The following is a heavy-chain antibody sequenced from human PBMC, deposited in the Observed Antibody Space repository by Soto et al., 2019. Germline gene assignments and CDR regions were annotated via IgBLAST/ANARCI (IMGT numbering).Heavy chain of an antibody. CDR1: GFTFSSYT. V-gene: IGHV3-23*01. CDR3: AKAQGSGSYPIDY. J-gene: IGHJ4*02. D-gene: IGHD3-10*01. CDR2: LIGSGATT. Sequence: EVQLLESGGGLLQPGGSLRLSCAASGFTFSSYTMTWVRQAPGKGLEWVASLIGSGATTFHADSVKGRFVISRDNSKNTLYLQMTNLSAEDTAIYYCAKAQGSGSYPIDYWGQGTLVTVSS.